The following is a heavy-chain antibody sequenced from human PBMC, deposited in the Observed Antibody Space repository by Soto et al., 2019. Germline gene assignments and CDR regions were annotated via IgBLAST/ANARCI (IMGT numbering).Heavy chain of an antibody. J-gene: IGHJ4*02. Sequence: EVQLVESGGGLVQPGGSLRLSCAASGFTFSSYWMSWVRQAPGKGLEWVANIKQDGSQKYYVDSVKGRFTISRDNAKNSVFLQMNSLRAEDTAVYYCARIGYSSSCFDHWGQGIPVTVSS. CDR3: ARIGYSSSCFDH. CDR1: GFTFSSYW. D-gene: IGHD6-6*01. V-gene: IGHV3-7*01. CDR2: IKQDGSQK.